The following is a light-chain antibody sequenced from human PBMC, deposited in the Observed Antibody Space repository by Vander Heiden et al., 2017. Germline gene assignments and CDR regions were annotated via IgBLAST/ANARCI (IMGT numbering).Light chain of an antibody. J-gene: IGKJ4*01. CDR3: QHYDNRLLT. CDR1: QGISNN. V-gene: IGKV1-33*01. CDR2: DAS. Sequence: DIQMPQSPSSLSASVGDRVTITCQASQGISNNLTWYQQKPGKAPRLLIYDASNLETGVPARFSGGGSGTDFTFTISSLQPEDIATYYCQHYDNRLLTFGGGTKVEIK.